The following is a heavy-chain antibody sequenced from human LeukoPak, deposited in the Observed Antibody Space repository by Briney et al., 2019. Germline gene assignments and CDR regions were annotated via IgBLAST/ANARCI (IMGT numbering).Heavy chain of an antibody. CDR3: ARGNTYYDFWSGYYTFDY. CDR2: ISAYNGNT. V-gene: IGHV1-18*01. J-gene: IGHJ4*02. CDR1: GYTFTSYG. Sequence: GASVKVSCKASGYTFTSYGISWVRQAPGQGLEWMGWISAYNGNTNYAQKLQGRVTMTTDTSTSTACMELRSLRSDDTAVYYCARGNTYYDFWSGYYTFDYWGQGTLVTVSS. D-gene: IGHD3-3*01.